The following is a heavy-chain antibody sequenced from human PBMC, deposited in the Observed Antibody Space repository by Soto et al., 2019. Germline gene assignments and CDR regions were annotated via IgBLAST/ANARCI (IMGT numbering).Heavy chain of an antibody. Sequence: NPSETLSLTCTVSGGSISSSSYYWGWIRQPPGKGLEWIGSIYYSGSTYYNPSLKSRVTISVDTSKNQFSLKLSSVTAADTAVYYCARPTILIAAAGPYHLAYWGQGTLVPVSS. CDR1: GGSISSSSYY. D-gene: IGHD6-13*01. J-gene: IGHJ4*02. CDR3: ARPTILIAAAGPYHLAY. CDR2: IYYSGST. V-gene: IGHV4-39*01.